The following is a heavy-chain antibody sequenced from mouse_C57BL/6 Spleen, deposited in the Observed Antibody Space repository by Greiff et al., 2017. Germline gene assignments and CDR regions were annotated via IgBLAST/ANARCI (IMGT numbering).Heavy chain of an antibody. V-gene: IGHV1-53*01. Sequence: QVQLQQPGTELVKPGASVKLSCKASGYTFTSYWMHWVKQRPGQGLEWIGNINPSNGGTNYNEKFKSKATLTVDKSSSTAYMQRSSLTAEDSEVYYCARYRDGNYWYFDVWGTGTTVTVSS. CDR2: INPSNGGT. D-gene: IGHD2-1*01. CDR3: ARYRDGNYWYFDV. CDR1: GYTFTSYW. J-gene: IGHJ1*03.